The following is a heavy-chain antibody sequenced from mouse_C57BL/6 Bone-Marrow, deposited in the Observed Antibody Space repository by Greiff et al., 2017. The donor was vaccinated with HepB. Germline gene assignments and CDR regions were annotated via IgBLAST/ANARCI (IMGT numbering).Heavy chain of an antibody. CDR3: ATPFITTVVARAY. D-gene: IGHD1-1*01. V-gene: IGHV1-81*01. Sequence: VQLQQSGAELARPGASVKLSCKASGYTFTSYGISWVKQRTGQGLDWIGEIYPRSGNTYYNEKFKGKATLTADKSSSTAYMELRSLTSEDSAVYFCATPFITTVVARAYWGQGTLVTVSA. CDR1: GYTFTSYG. CDR2: IYPRSGNT. J-gene: IGHJ3*01.